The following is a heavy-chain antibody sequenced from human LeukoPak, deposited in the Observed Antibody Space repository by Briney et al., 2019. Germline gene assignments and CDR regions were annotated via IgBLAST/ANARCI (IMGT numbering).Heavy chain of an antibody. D-gene: IGHD4-11*01. J-gene: IGHJ3*02. CDR3: ARDPGTTSYAFDI. CDR1: GFSFSNYW. V-gene: IGHV3-74*01. CDR2: INSDGNST. Sequence: GGSLRLSCAASGFSFSNYWMHWVRQGPGKGLVWVSRINSDGNSTSYADSVKGRFTISRDNAKNTLYLQMSSLRAEDTAVYFCARDPGTTSYAFDIWGQGTMVTVSS.